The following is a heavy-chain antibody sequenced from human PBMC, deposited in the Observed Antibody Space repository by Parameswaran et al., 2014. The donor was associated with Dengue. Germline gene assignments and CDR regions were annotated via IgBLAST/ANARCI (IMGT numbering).Heavy chain of an antibody. CDR3: AMVPAAMGGHNWFDP. V-gene: IGHV4-59*01. D-gene: IGHD2-2*01. CDR1: GGSISSYY. Sequence: ASETLSLICTVSGGSISSYYWSWIRQPQGRDWSGLGYIYYSGSTNYNPSLKSRVTISVDTSKNQFSLKLSSVTAADTAVYYCAMVPAAMGGHNWFDPWGQGTLVTVSS. J-gene: IGHJ5*02. CDR2: IYYSGST.